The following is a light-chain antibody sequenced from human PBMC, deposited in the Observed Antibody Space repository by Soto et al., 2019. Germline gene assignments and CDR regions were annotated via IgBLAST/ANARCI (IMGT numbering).Light chain of an antibody. J-gene: IGLJ2*01. V-gene: IGLV1-40*01. CDR3: QYFDRRLTSLI. CDR2: ANT. Sequence: QSVLTQPPSVTGAPGQRVTISCTGNNSNIGAGSGVNWYQQFPDKAPKLLIYANTHRPSGVPDRFSGSTSATSASLAITGLPTQDEADYHSQYFDRRLTSLIFGGGTKLTVL. CDR1: NSNIGAGSG.